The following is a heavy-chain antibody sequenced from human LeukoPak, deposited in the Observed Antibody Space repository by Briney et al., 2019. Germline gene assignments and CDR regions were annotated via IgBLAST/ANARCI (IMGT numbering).Heavy chain of an antibody. CDR3: ARDHYDLGYFDY. V-gene: IGHV4-4*07. Sequence: SSETLSLTCTVPGGSISSYYWSWIRQPAGKGLEWIGRIYTSGSTNYNPSLKSRVTMSVDTSKNQFSLKLGSVTAADTAVYYCARDHYDLGYFDYWGQGTLVTVSS. D-gene: IGHD3-3*01. J-gene: IGHJ4*02. CDR1: GGSISSYY. CDR2: IYTSGST.